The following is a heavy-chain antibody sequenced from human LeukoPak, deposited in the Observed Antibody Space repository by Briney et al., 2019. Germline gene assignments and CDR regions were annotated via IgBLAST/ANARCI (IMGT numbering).Heavy chain of an antibody. J-gene: IGHJ3*02. V-gene: IGHV3-33*01. CDR3: ARDGYNLDVFDI. CDR2: IWYDGSNK. Sequence: GGSLRLSCAASGFTFSSYGMHLVRQAPGKELEGVAVIWYDGSNKYYADSVKGRFIISRDNSKNTLYLQMNSLRAEDTAVYYCARDGYNLDVFDIWGQGTMVTVSS. CDR1: GFTFSSYG. D-gene: IGHD5-24*01.